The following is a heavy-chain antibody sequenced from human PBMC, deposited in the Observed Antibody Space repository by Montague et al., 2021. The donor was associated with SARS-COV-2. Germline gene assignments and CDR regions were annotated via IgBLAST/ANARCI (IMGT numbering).Heavy chain of an antibody. CDR1: GFTFSSYE. J-gene: IGHJ3*02. CDR3: ARVAYDFWSGLSWGAFDI. V-gene: IGHV3-48*03. Sequence: SLRLSCEASGFTFSSYEMNWVRQAPGKGLEWVSYISSSGSTIYYADSXKGRFTISRDNAKNSLYLQMNSLRAEDTAVYYCARVAYDFWSGLSWGAFDIWGQGTMVTVSS. D-gene: IGHD3-3*01. CDR2: ISSSGSTI.